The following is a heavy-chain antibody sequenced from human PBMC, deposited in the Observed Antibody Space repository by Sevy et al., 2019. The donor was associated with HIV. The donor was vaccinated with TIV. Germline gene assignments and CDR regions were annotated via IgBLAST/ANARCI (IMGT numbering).Heavy chain of an antibody. V-gene: IGHV1-46*01. J-gene: IGHJ6*03. Sequence: ASVKVSCKASGYTLTSHYMHWVRQAPGQGLEWMGISNPSGGYTRYAQKFQGRVIMTRDTSTSTAYMELSSLRSDDTAVYYCASLAAASGLDYMDVWDKGATVTVSS. CDR1: GYTLTSHY. CDR3: ASLAAASGLDYMDV. CDR2: SNPSGGYT. D-gene: IGHD6-13*01.